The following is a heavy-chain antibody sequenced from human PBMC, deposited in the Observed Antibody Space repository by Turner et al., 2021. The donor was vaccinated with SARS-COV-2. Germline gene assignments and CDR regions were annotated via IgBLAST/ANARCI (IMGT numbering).Heavy chain of an antibody. CDR3: ATTRNGYTLD. V-gene: IGHV3-21*02. J-gene: IGHJ4*02. CDR2: ISSTGNYK. CDR1: GFTFSTTS. Sequence: EVQLVESGGGLVKPGGSLRLSCAASGFTFSTTSMNWVRQAPGKGRECVSSISSTGNYKWYADSLKGRITISRDNAKNSLDLQMDSLRVEDTAVYHCATTRNGYTLDWGQGTLVTVSS. D-gene: IGHD5-18*01.